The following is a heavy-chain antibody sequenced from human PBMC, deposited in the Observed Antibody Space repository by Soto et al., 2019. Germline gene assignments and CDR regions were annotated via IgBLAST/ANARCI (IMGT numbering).Heavy chain of an antibody. CDR2: IIPIFGTA. V-gene: IGHV1-69*06. J-gene: IGHJ4*02. CDR1: GGTFSSYA. CDR3: SDYYYDSSGYSLYYFDN. D-gene: IGHD3-22*01. Sequence: QVQLVQSGAEVKKPGSSVKVSCKASGGTFSSYAISWVRQAPGQGLEWMGGIIPIFGTANYAQKFQGRVTITADKSTSADDMARSGLRSESTAGYYGSDYYYDSSGYSLYYFDNWGQGTLVTVSS.